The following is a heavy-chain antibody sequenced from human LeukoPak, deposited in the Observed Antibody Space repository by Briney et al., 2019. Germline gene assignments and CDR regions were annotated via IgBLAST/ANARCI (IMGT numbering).Heavy chain of an antibody. CDR2: IYYSGST. CDR3: ARESMYSSVGSYGFDI. D-gene: IGHD3-10*01. J-gene: IGHJ3*02. Sequence: SETLSLTCTASGFSTSSYYWNWIRQPPGKELEWVGNIYYSGSTNYNPYLKSRVTISIDTSKNQFSLKVNSAIAADTAVYYCARESMYSSVGSYGFDIWGQGTMVTVSS. V-gene: IGHV4-59*01. CDR1: GFSTSSYY.